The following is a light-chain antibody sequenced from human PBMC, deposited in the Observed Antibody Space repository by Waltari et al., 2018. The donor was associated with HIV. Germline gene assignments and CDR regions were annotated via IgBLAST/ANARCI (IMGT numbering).Light chain of an antibody. V-gene: IGKV3-11*01. Sequence: EIVLTQSPATLSLSPGERATLSCRASQRVSSYLAWYQQKPGQAPRLLIYGASSRATGIPARFSGSGSGTDFTLTISSLEPEDFAVYYCQQRSDWPPTFGPGTKVDIK. CDR1: QRVSSY. CDR3: QQRSDWPPT. J-gene: IGKJ3*01. CDR2: GAS.